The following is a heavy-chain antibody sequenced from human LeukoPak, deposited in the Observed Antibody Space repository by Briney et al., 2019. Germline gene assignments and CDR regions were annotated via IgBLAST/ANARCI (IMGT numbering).Heavy chain of an antibody. CDR2: IYYSGST. D-gene: IGHD1-20*01. CDR3: ARARITGTWDY. V-gene: IGHV4-59*12. J-gene: IGHJ4*02. CDR1: GGSISSYY. Sequence: SSETLSLTCTVSGGSISSYYWSWIRQPPGKGLEWIGYIYYSGSTNYTPSLKSRVTMSVDTSKNQFSLKLSSVTAADTAVYYCARARITGTWDYWGQGTLVTVSS.